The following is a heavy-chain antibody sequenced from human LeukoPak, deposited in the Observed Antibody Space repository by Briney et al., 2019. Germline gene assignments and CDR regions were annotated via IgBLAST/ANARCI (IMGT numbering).Heavy chain of an antibody. J-gene: IGHJ5*02. V-gene: IGHV4-4*07. CDR3: ARDVESYGDYPNWFDP. D-gene: IGHD4-17*01. CDR1: GGSISSYY. Sequence: SETLSLTCTVSGGSISSYYWSWIRQPAGKGLEWIGRIRSSGNTNYIPSLKSRVTMSVDTSKNQFSLKLSSVTAADTAVYYCARDVESYGDYPNWFDPWGQGTLVTVSS. CDR2: IRSSGNT.